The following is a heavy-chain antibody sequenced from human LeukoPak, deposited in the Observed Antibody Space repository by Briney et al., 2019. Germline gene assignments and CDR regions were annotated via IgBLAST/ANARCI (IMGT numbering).Heavy chain of an antibody. Sequence: GGSLRLSCAASGFTFSSYAMHWVRQAPGKGLEWVAVISYDGSNKYYADSVKGRFTISRDNSENTLYLQMNSLRAEDTAVYYCASGPRSGGYRYYYYYYMDVWGKGTTVTVSS. J-gene: IGHJ6*03. CDR3: ASGPRSGGYRYYYYYYMDV. CDR2: ISYDGSNK. V-gene: IGHV3-30*04. CDR1: GFTFSSYA. D-gene: IGHD3-22*01.